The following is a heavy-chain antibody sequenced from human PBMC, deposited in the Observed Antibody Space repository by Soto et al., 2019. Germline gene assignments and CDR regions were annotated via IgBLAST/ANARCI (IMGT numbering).Heavy chain of an antibody. CDR1: GFTFSSYA. V-gene: IGHV3-23*01. J-gene: IGHJ3*02. CDR3: AKDLSSNYGWETDDAFDI. Sequence: GGSLRLSCAASGFTFSSYAMSWVRQAPGKGLEWVSAISGSGGSTYYADSVKGRFTISRDNSKNTLYLQMNSLRAEDTAVYYCAKDLSSNYGWETDDAFDIWGQGTMVTVSS. CDR2: ISGSGGST. D-gene: IGHD3-16*02.